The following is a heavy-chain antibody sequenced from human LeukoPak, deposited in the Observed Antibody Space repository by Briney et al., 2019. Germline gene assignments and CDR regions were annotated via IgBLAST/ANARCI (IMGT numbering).Heavy chain of an antibody. J-gene: IGHJ4*02. D-gene: IGHD1-26*01. V-gene: IGHV1-18*01. CDR1: GYTFTSYG. Sequence: GASVKVSCKASGYTFTSYGISWVRQAPGQGLEWMGWISAYNGNTNYAQKLQGRVTMTTDTSTSTAYMELRSLRSDDTAVYYCARTAPFKLGATLTFDYWGQGTLVTVSS. CDR2: ISAYNGNT. CDR3: ARTAPFKLGATLTFDY.